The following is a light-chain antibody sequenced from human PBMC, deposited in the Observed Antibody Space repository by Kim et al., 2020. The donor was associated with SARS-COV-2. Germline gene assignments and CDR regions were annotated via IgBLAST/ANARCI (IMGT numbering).Light chain of an antibody. CDR1: SSNIGAYYH. J-gene: IGLJ3*02. Sequence: RVTISCTGISSNIGAYYHVHWYQQLPGTAPKLLIHGNTNRPSGVPDRFSGSKSGTSASLDITGLQAEDEAVYYCQSYDRSLSGSVFGGGTQLTVL. V-gene: IGLV1-40*01. CDR3: QSYDRSLSGSV. CDR2: GNT.